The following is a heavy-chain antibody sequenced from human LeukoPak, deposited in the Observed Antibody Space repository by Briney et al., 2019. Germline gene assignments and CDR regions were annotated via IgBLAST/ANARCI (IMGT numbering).Heavy chain of an antibody. Sequence: GGSLRLSCAGSGFTVSSYYMSWVRQAPGKGLEWVSVIYSGGSTYYADSVKGRFTISRDNSKNTLYLQMNSLRAEDTAVYYCARDPVDIAATGFDYWGQGTLVTVSS. D-gene: IGHD5-12*01. CDR2: IYSGGST. CDR3: ARDPVDIAATGFDY. V-gene: IGHV3-66*01. CDR1: GFTVSSYY. J-gene: IGHJ4*02.